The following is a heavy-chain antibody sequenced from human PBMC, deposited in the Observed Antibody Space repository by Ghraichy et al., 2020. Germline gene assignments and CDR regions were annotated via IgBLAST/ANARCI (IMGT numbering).Heavy chain of an antibody. CDR1: GFTFSSYG. V-gene: IGHV3-30*02. D-gene: IGHD6-13*01. CDR2: IRYDGSNK. Sequence: GGSLRLSCAASGFTFSSYGMHWVRQAPGKGLEWVAFIRYDGSNKYYADSVKGRFTISRDNSKNTLYLQMNSLRAEDTAVYYCAKVIAAADYFDYWGQGTLVTVSS. J-gene: IGHJ4*02. CDR3: AKVIAAADYFDY.